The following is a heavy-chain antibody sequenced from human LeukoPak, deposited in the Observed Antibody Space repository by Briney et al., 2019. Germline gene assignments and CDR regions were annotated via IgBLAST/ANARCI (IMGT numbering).Heavy chain of an antibody. V-gene: IGHV3-53*01. D-gene: IGHD3-22*01. CDR1: EFSVGSNY. J-gene: IGHJ4*02. CDR2: IYSGGST. Sequence: GSLRLSCAASEFSVGSNYMTWVRQAPGKGLEWVSLIYSGGSTYYADSVKGRFTISRDNSKNTLYLQMNSLRAEDTAVYYCATSPNYYDSSGYYYELILWGQGTLVTVSS. CDR3: ATSPNYYDSSGYYYELIL.